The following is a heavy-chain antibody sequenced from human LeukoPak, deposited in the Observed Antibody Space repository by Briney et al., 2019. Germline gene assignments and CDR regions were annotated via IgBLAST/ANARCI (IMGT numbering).Heavy chain of an antibody. CDR3: ARDVRAARRGGEVRD. D-gene: IGHD6-6*01. CDR1: GFTFSNYL. V-gene: IGHV3-7*01. Sequence: PGGSLRLSCAASGFTFSNYLMTWVRQAPGKGLEWVADIKADGSDKYYVDSVKGRFTILRDNAKNSLYLHMNSLRVEDTAVYYCARDVRAARRGGEVRDWGQGTLVTVSS. J-gene: IGHJ4*02. CDR2: IKADGSDK.